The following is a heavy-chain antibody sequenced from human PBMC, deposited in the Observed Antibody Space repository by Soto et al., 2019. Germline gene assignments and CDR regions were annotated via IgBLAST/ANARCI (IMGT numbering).Heavy chain of an antibody. D-gene: IGHD3-10*01. CDR2: IYWDDDE. J-gene: IGHJ4*02. CDR3: AHSRNLITEDAQVGDFDY. Sequence: QITLKESGPTQVKPTQTLTLTCSFSGFSLNTDGEGVGWVRQPPGEALEWLALIYWDDDERYSPSLKTRLTITKDPDKTQLVLIMTHMDPVDTATYCCAHSRNLITEDAQVGDFDYWGQGTLVTVSS. CDR1: GFSLNTDGEG. V-gene: IGHV2-5*02.